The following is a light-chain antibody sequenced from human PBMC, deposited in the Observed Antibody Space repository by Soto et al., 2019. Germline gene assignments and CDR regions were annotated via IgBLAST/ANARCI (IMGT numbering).Light chain of an antibody. V-gene: IGLV2-14*01. CDR3: SSYTSSNNIVV. CDR1: GSDIGGYNY. Sequence: QSALTQPASVSGSPGQSLTISCTGTGSDIGGYNYVSWYQQNPGEAPKLMIYEVTNRPSGVSNRFSGSKSGNTASLTISGLQPEDEADYFCSSYTSSNNIVVFGGGTKLTVL. CDR2: EVT. J-gene: IGLJ2*01.